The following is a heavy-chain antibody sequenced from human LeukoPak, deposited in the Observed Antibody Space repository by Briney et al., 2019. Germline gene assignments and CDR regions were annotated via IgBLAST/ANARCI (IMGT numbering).Heavy chain of an antibody. Sequence: PSETLPLTCSVSGGSISTYYWSWIRQPAGKGLEWIGRVYRSGDTNYNPSLKSRVTMSVDTSKNQISPRLRSVTAADTAVYYCARDDFEYSVHNGMDVWGQGTTVTVSS. CDR2: VYRSGDT. CDR3: ARDDFEYSVHNGMDV. CDR1: GGSISTYY. V-gene: IGHV4-4*07. J-gene: IGHJ6*02. D-gene: IGHD3-9*01.